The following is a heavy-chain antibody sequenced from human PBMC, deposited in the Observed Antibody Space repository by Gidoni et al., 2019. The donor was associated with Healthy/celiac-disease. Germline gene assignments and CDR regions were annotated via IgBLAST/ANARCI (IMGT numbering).Heavy chain of an antibody. V-gene: IGHV3-30-3*01. Sequence: QVQLVESGGGVVQPGRSLRLSCAASGFTFSSYAMHWVRQAPGKGLEWVAVISYDGSNKYYADSVKGRFTISRDNSKNTLYLQMNSLRAEDTAVYYCAREVTGSGSYLDYWGQGTLVTVSS. D-gene: IGHD1-26*01. CDR1: GFTFSSYA. CDR2: ISYDGSNK. J-gene: IGHJ4*02. CDR3: AREVTGSGSYLDY.